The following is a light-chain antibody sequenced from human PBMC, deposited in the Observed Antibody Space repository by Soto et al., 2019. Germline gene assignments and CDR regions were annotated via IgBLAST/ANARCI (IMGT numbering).Light chain of an antibody. Sequence: DIQITQSPSSLSASVVDRVTITCRASQAIRNDLGWYQQKPAKAPKRLIYTASTLQSGVPSRFSGSGSGTDFTLTISSLQPEDFATYYCQQSYSTPITFGQGTRLEIK. V-gene: IGKV1-17*01. CDR2: TAS. CDR3: QQSYSTPIT. CDR1: QAIRND. J-gene: IGKJ5*01.